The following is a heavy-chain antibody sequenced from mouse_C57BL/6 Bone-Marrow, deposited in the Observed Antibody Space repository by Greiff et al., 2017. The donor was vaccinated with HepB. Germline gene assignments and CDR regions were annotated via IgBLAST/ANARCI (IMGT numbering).Heavy chain of an antibody. CDR3: ARVRVRVRVRNGSRYYAMDY. J-gene: IGHJ4*01. CDR2: INPNNGGT. Sequence: VQLQQSGPELVKPGASVKIPCKASGYTFTDYNMDWVKQSHGKSLEWIGDINPNNGGTIYNQKFKGKATLTVDKSSSTAYMELRSLTSEDTAVYYCARVRVRVRVRNGSRYYAMDYWGQGTSVTVSS. CDR1: GYTFTDYN. D-gene: IGHD1-1*01. V-gene: IGHV1-18*01.